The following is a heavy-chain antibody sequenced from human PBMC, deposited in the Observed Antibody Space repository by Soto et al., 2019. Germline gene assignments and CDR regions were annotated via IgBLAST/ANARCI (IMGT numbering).Heavy chain of an antibody. Sequence: GASVKVSCKASGGTFSSYAISWVRQAPGQGLEWMGGIIPIFGTANYAQKFQGRVTITADESTSTAYMELSSLRSEDTAVYYCAGSARSLTGIGVSDWFVPCGPAILVSV. CDR1: GGTFSSYA. CDR2: IIPIFGTA. CDR3: AGSARSLTGIGVSDWFVP. J-gene: IGHJ5*02. V-gene: IGHV1-69*13. D-gene: IGHD2-8*01.